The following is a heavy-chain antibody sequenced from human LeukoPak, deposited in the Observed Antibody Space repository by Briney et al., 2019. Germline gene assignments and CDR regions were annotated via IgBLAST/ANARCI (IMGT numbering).Heavy chain of an antibody. V-gene: IGHV3-13*01. CDR1: GFTFSSFD. CDR3: ARAPPRGKYYYMDV. CDR2: IGTASDT. Sequence: PGGSLRLSCAASGFTFSSFDMHWVRQPTGQGLDPTSTIGTASDTYYPGSVEGRFTLSRDNAKNSLYLQMNSLTAGDTAVYYCARAPPRGKYYYMDVWGKGTTVTVSS. J-gene: IGHJ6*03. D-gene: IGHD1-1*01.